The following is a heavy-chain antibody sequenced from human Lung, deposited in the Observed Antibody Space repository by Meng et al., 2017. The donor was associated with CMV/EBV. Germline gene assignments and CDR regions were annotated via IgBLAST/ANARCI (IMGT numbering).Heavy chain of an antibody. CDR2: ISSSSSYI. J-gene: IGHJ4*02. CDR1: GFTFSSYS. Sequence: GGSXRLXCAASGFTFSSYSMNWVRQAPGKGLEWVSSISSSSSYIYYADSVKGRFTISRDNAKNSLYLQMNSLRAEETAVYYCARDTLTMVRGVWVYWGQGTLVTVSS. D-gene: IGHD3-10*01. CDR3: ARDTLTMVRGVWVY. V-gene: IGHV3-21*01.